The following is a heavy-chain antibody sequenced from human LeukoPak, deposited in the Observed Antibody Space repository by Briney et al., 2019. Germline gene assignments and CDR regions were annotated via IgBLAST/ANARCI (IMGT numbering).Heavy chain of an antibody. D-gene: IGHD2-21*01. CDR1: HDSISSGRYY. CDR2: IYYSGST. Sequence: SETLSLTCTVSHDSISSGRYYWTWIRQPPGKGLEWIGYIYYSGSTNYNPSLKSRVTISVDTSKNQFSLKLSSVTAADTAVYYCARGEGERYYYYYYMDVWGKGTTVTVSS. V-gene: IGHV4-61*01. CDR3: ARGEGERYYYYYYMDV. J-gene: IGHJ6*03.